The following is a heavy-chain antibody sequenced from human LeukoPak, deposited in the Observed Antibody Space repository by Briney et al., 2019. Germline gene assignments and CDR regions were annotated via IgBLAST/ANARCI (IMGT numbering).Heavy chain of an antibody. J-gene: IGHJ4*02. V-gene: IGHV5-51*01. CDR1: GYSLANYW. D-gene: IGHD6-19*01. CDR3: ARRGLADY. Sequence: GESLKISCKASGYSLANYWIHWVRQMPGKGLEWMGTIYPGDSDTRYSPSFQGQVTISADKSISTAYLQWSSLKASDAAMYYCARRGLADYWGQGTLVTVSS. CDR2: IYPGDSDT.